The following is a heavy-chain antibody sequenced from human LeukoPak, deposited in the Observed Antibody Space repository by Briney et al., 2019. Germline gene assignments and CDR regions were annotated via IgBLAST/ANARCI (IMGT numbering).Heavy chain of an antibody. J-gene: IGHJ6*02. D-gene: IGHD1/OR15-1a*01. V-gene: IGHV3-23*01. CDR2: ISTTGADT. CDR3: AKVAAGTLIDV. Sequence: GGSLRLSCATSGFAFSSYAMSWVRQAPGQGLEWVSGISTTGADTYYADSVKGRLTVSRDNFKNTLYLQMNSLRAEDTAIYYCAKVAAGTLIDVWGQGTTVIVSS. CDR1: GFAFSSYA.